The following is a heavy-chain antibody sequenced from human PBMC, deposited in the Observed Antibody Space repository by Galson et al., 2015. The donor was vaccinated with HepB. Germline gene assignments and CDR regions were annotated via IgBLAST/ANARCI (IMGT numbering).Heavy chain of an antibody. CDR2: IHHSGST. CDR1: GDSITNHHW. CDR3: ARNGVYSSDY. J-gene: IGHJ4*02. Sequence: ETLSLTCVVSGDSITNHHWWSWVRQPPGKGLEWIGEIHHSGSTDYNPSLKSRVTISVDKSKNQFSLRLNSVTAADTAVYYCARNGVYSSDYWGQGTLVTASS. V-gene: IGHV4-4*02. D-gene: IGHD4-17*01.